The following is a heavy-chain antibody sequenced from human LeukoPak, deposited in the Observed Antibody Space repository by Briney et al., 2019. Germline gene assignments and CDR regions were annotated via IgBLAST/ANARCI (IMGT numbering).Heavy chain of an antibody. CDR1: GFTFDDYA. D-gene: IGHD5-18*01. CDR3: AKSRGVQLWLQPLFDY. V-gene: IGHV3-9*01. J-gene: IGHJ4*02. Sequence: GGSLRLSCAASGFTFDDYAMHWVRQAPGKGLEWVSGISWNSGSIGYADSVKGRFTISRDNAKNSLYLQMNSLRAEDTALYYYAKSRGVQLWLQPLFDYWGQGTLVTVSS. CDR2: ISWNSGSI.